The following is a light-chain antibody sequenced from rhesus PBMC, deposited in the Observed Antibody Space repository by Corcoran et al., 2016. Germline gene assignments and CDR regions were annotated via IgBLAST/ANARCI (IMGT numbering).Light chain of an antibody. V-gene: IGKV1-33*02. Sequence: IQMSKSPSSLSASVGDKVTITCRASQDITTALAWYQQKPGKAPKLLVYAPSTLETGVPSRFIVTGSGTDFSLTVSNLQPDEFATYYCQQGYSTPLTFGGGTKVDLK. CDR2: APS. J-gene: IGKJ4*01. CDR1: QDITTA. CDR3: QQGYSTPLT.